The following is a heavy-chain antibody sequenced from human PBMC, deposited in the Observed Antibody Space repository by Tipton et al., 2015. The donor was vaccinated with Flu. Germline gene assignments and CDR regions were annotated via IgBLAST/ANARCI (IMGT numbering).Heavy chain of an antibody. Sequence: QLVQSGAEVKKPGASVKVSCKASGYTFTDNNVHWVRQAPGQGLEWMGWINPNNGGGNYAQKFQGRVTMTRDTSIRTAYMDLSRLRSDDTAVYYCVRDNGCSSSNCYWDFDYWGQGTLVTVS. J-gene: IGHJ4*02. V-gene: IGHV1-2*02. CDR3: VRDNGCSSSNCYWDFDY. CDR2: INPNNGGG. D-gene: IGHD2-2*01. CDR1: GYTFTDNN.